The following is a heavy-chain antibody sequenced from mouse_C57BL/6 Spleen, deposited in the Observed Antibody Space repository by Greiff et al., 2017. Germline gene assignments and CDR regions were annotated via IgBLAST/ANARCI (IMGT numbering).Heavy chain of an antibody. D-gene: IGHD2-5*01. CDR1: GYAFSSSW. V-gene: IGHV1-82*01. CDR2: IYPGDGDT. J-gene: IGHJ2*01. Sequence: QVQLQQSGPELVKPGASVKISCKASGYAFSSSWMNWVKQRPGKGLEWIGRIYPGDGDTNYNGKFKGKATLTADKSSSTAYMQLSSLTSEDSAVYFCEREGDSNPYYFDYWGQGTTLTVSS. CDR3: EREGDSNPYYFDY.